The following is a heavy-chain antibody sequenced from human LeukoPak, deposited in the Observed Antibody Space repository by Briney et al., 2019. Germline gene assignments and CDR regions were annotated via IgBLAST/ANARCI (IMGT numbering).Heavy chain of an antibody. V-gene: IGHV4-39*07. Sequence: SETLSLTCTVSGGSISSSSYYWGWIRQPPVKGLEWIGSIYYSGSTYYNPSLKSRVTISVDTSKNQFSLKLSSVTAADTAVYYCARERDYYMDVWGKGTTVTVSS. CDR2: IYYSGST. J-gene: IGHJ6*03. CDR3: ARERDYYMDV. CDR1: GGSISSSSYY.